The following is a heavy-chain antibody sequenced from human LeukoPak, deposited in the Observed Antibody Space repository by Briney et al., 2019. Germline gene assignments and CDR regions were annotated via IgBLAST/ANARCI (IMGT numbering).Heavy chain of an antibody. Sequence: GGSLRLSCAASGFTFSSYWMSWVRQAPGKGLEWVANIKQDGSEKYYVDSVKGRFTISRDNAKNSLYLQMNSLRAEDTAVYYCARDYLWGELEGPYWGQGTLVTVSS. J-gene: IGHJ4*02. D-gene: IGHD3-16*01. V-gene: IGHV3-7*01. CDR3: ARDYLWGELEGPY. CDR2: IKQDGSEK. CDR1: GFTFSSYW.